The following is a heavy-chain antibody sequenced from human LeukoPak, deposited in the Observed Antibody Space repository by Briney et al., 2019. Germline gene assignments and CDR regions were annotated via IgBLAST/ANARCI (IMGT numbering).Heavy chain of an antibody. V-gene: IGHV1-18*01. D-gene: IGHD6-13*01. CDR3: ARAAGGGYFDF. J-gene: IGHJ4*01. CDR2: ISAYNSNT. CDR1: GYSFTSYG. Sequence: GASVKVSCKASGYSFTSYGISWVRQAPGQGLEWMGWISAYNSNTNYAQNLQGRVTMTTDTSTSTVYLDLRSLRSDDTAVYYCARAAGGGYFDFWGQEPWSPSPQ.